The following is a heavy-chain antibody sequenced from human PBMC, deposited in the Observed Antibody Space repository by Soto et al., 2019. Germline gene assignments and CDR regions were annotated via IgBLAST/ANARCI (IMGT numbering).Heavy chain of an antibody. Sequence: GASVKVSCKASGGTFSSYAISWVRQAPGQGLEWMGGIIPIFGTANYAQKFQGRVTITADKSTSTAYMEPSSLRSEDTAVYYCAREATSDAFDIWGQGTMVTVSS. V-gene: IGHV1-69*06. CDR1: GGTFSSYA. J-gene: IGHJ3*02. D-gene: IGHD2-2*01. CDR3: AREATSDAFDI. CDR2: IIPIFGTA.